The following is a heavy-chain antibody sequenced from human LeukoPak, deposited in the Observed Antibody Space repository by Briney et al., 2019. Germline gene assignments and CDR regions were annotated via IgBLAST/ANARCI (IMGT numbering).Heavy chain of an antibody. CDR2: ISTGSSKI. CDR1: GFTFSIHS. V-gene: IGHV3-48*02. D-gene: IGHD6-13*01. J-gene: IGHJ4*02. CDR3: ARDHTSSWYYFDD. Sequence: GGPLRLSCAASGFTFSIHSMNWVPQAPGKAQEWVSYISTGSSKIYYVDSVKGRFTISKDNAKNSLYLQMNNLRDEDTAVYYCARDHTSSWYYFDDWGQGTMVTVSS.